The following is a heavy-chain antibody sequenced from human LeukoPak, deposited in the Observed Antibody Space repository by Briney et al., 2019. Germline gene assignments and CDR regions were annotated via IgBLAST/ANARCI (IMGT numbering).Heavy chain of an antibody. J-gene: IGHJ6*03. CDR1: GGSISSGGYY. Sequence: SETLSLTCTVSGGSISSGGYYWSWIRQHPGKGLEWIGYIYYSGSTYYNPSLKSRVTISVDPSKNQFSLKLSSVTAADTAVYYCARPSQYYYYMDVWGKGTTVTVSS. V-gene: IGHV4-31*03. CDR3: ARPSQYYYYMDV. CDR2: IYYSGST.